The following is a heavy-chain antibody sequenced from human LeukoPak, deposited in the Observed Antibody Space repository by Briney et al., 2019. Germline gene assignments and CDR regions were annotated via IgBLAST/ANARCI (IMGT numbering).Heavy chain of an antibody. CDR1: GFTFSNYA. V-gene: IGHV3-23*01. CDR2: IGASGAGT. CDR3: AKDEGSSVTGGYYFDS. D-gene: IGHD2-21*02. J-gene: IGHJ4*02. Sequence: GGSLRLSCAASGFTFSNYAMSWVRQAPGKGLEWISAIGASGAGTYYADSVKGRFTISKGKSKNTLFLQMDTLRAEDTAIYYCAKDEGSSVTGGYYFDSWGQGTLVTVSS.